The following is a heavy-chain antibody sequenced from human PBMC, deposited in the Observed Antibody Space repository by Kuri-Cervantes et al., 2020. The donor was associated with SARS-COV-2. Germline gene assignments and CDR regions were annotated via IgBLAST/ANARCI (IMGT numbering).Heavy chain of an antibody. CDR1: GYTFTSYG. CDR3: ARGITMVRGVIRFDYYLYYMDV. V-gene: IGHV1-18*01. CDR2: ISAYNGNT. Sequence: ASVKVSCKASGYTFTSYGISWVRQAPGQGLEWMGWISAYNGNTNYAQKLQGRVTMTRDTSTSTAYMELRSLRSDDTAVYYCARGITMVRGVIRFDYYLYYMDVWGKGTTVTVSS. D-gene: IGHD3-10*01. J-gene: IGHJ6*03.